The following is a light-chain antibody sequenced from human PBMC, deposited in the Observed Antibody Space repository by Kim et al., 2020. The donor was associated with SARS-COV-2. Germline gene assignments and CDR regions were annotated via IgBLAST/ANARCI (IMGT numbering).Light chain of an antibody. Sequence: QSVLTQPPSVSGAPGQRVTISCTGTFSNIGAGYDVHWYQQVSGAAPKLLIYGHTNRPSGVPDRFSGSKSDTSASLAITGLQAEDEADYYCQSYDSSLSSYVFGTGTKVTVL. CDR2: GHT. CDR3: QSYDSSLSSYV. V-gene: IGLV1-40*01. J-gene: IGLJ1*01. CDR1: FSNIGAGYD.